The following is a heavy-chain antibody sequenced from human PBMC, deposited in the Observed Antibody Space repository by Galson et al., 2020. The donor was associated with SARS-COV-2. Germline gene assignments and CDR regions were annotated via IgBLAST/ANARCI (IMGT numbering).Heavy chain of an antibody. Sequence: ASVKVSCKASGYTYSSYGISWVRQARGQGLQWMGWINNNSGNTNYADKFQGRVAMTTDTSTSTAYMELRSLTSDDTAMYYCARGGTYYYGSGSYETGDYFDYWGQGALVTVSS. CDR1: GYTYSSYG. CDR3: ARGGTYYYGSGSYETGDYFDY. D-gene: IGHD3-10*01. J-gene: IGHJ4*02. V-gene: IGHV1-18*04. CDR2: INNNSGNT.